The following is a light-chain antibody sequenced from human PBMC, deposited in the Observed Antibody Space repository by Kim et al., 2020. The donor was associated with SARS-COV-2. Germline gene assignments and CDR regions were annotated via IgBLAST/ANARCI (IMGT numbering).Light chain of an antibody. CDR1: SIGSNS. CDR3: QVWDSSSDHPV. CDR2: YDS. V-gene: IGLV3-21*04. J-gene: IGLJ3*02. Sequence: APGKTAMITCGGNSIGSNSVHWYPQKPGQAPVLVIYYDSDRPSGIPERFSGSNSGNTATLTISRVEAGDEADYYCQVWDSSSDHPVFGGGTQLTVL.